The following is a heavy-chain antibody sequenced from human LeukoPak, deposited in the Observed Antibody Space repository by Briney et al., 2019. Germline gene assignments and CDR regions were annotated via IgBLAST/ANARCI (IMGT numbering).Heavy chain of an antibody. J-gene: IGHJ5*02. Sequence: SETLSLTCTVSGGSISSGGYYWSWIRQHPGKGLEWIGYIYYSGSTYYNPSLKSRVTISVDTSKNQFSLKLSSVTAADTAVYYCARGKAHYYDSSGYYSSRWFDPWGQGTLVTVSS. CDR3: ARGKAHYYDSSGYYSSRWFDP. CDR2: IYYSGST. V-gene: IGHV4-31*03. CDR1: GGSISSGGYY. D-gene: IGHD3-22*01.